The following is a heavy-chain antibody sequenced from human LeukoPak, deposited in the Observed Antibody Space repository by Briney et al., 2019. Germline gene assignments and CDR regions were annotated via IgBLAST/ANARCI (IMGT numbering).Heavy chain of an antibody. CDR2: FYTSGIA. Sequence: SETLSLTCTVSGGSISSPYWTWIRQPAGKGLEWIGRFYTSGIANYNPSLKSRVTISVDTTKNQFSLKLSSVTAADTAVYYCARGRIVVVPGLDYWGQGTLVTVSS. CDR1: GGSISSPY. V-gene: IGHV4-4*07. CDR3: ARGRIVVVPGLDY. J-gene: IGHJ4*02. D-gene: IGHD2-2*01.